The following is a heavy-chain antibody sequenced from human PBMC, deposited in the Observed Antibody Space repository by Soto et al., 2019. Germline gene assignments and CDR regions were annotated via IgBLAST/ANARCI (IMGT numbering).Heavy chain of an antibody. V-gene: IGHV3-13*04. D-gene: IGHD6-6*01. CDR2: IGTGGDT. CDR1: GFTFSRYD. J-gene: IGHJ5*02. CDR3: ARGALGFDP. Sequence: ESGGGLVQPGGSLRLSCAASGFTFSRYDIHWVRQGTGKGLEWVSGIGTGGDTYYAGSVKGRFTISRENAKSSAYLQMNSLRAGDTAVYYCARGALGFDPWGQGILVTVSS.